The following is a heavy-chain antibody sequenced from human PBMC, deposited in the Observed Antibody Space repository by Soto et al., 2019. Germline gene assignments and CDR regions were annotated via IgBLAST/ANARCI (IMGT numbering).Heavy chain of an antibody. CDR1: GFTFSSYA. Sequence: GGSLRLSYAASGFTFSSYAISWVRQAPGKGLEWVSAISGSGGSTYYADSVKGRFTISRDNSKNTLYLQMNSLRAEDTAVYYCAKDHWGWGKGGPTDVWGQGTTVTVSS. V-gene: IGHV3-23*01. CDR3: AKDHWGWGKGGPTDV. CDR2: ISGSGGST. J-gene: IGHJ6*02. D-gene: IGHD3-16*01.